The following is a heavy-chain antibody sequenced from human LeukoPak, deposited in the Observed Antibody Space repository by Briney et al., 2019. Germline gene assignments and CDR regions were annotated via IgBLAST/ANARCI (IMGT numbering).Heavy chain of an antibody. D-gene: IGHD3-9*01. J-gene: IGHJ4*02. Sequence: GASVKVSCKASGGTFSSYAISWVRQAPGQGLEWMGGIIPIFGTANYAQKFQGRVTITADESTSTAYMELSSLRSEDTAVYYCARAMTWYYDILTGYSNWGQGTLVTVSS. V-gene: IGHV1-69*13. CDR3: ARAMTWYYDILTGYSN. CDR1: GGTFSSYA. CDR2: IIPIFGTA.